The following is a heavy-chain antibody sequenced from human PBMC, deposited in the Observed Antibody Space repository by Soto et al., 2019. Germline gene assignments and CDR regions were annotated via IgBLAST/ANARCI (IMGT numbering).Heavy chain of an antibody. D-gene: IGHD4-4*01. V-gene: IGHV1-69*08. CDR3: ARDVTGPVDY. CDR1: GGTFSSYT. CDR2: IIPILGIA. J-gene: IGHJ4*02. Sequence: QVQLVQSGAEVKKPGSSVKVSCKASGGTFSSYTISWVRQAPGQGLEWMGRIIPILGIANYAQKFQGRVXIXXDKSTSTAYMELSSLRSEDTAVYYCARDVTGPVDYWGQGTLVTVSS.